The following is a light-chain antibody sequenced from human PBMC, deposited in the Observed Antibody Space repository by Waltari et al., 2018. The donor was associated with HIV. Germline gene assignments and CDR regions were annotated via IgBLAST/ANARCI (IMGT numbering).Light chain of an antibody. CDR2: EDS. V-gene: IGLV3-21*02. CDR1: HLRSRY. Sequence: SSVLTQPPSVSVAPGQTAMFTCGGNHLRSRYLHLYQQKPGQAPVLVVYEDSDRPSGIPERFSGVNSENTATLTISRVGAGDEADYYCQVWDNSINHVVFGGGTKLTVL. CDR3: QVWDNSINHVV. J-gene: IGLJ2*01.